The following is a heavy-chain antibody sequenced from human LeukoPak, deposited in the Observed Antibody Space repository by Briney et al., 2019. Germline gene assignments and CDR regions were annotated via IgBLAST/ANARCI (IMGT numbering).Heavy chain of an antibody. CDR2: ISGSGGST. J-gene: IGHJ4*02. D-gene: IGHD1-1*01. Sequence: GGSLRLSCAASGFTVSSTYMSWVRQAPGKGLEWVSAISGSGGSTYYADSVKGRFTISRDNSKNTLYLQMNSLRAEDTAVYYCAKTDKLERGWYFDYWGQGTLVTVSS. CDR1: GFTVSSTY. V-gene: IGHV3-23*01. CDR3: AKTDKLERGWYFDY.